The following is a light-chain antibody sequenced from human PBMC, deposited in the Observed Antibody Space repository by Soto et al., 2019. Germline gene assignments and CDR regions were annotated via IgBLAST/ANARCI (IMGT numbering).Light chain of an antibody. Sequence: DIRMAQCPSTHLASVGNRVTMGFRASQSISIWLAWYQQKPGKAPKLLIYDASSLDSGVPSRFSGSGSGAEFTLTISSLQPDDFATYYCQQFHSYSRTFGQGTKVDIK. CDR1: QSISIW. CDR2: DAS. CDR3: QQFHSYSRT. J-gene: IGKJ1*01. V-gene: IGKV1-5*01.